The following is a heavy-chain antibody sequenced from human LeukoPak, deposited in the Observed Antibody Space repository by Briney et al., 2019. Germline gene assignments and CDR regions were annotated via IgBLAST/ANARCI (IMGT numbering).Heavy chain of an antibody. J-gene: IGHJ5*02. Sequence: ASVKVSFKASGYTFTGYYIHWVRQAPGLGLEWMGWINPNSGGTTYAQKSQGRITMTGDTSISTVYMELSRLRSDDTAVYYCARANILTGSAFDPWGQGTLVTVSS. V-gene: IGHV1-2*02. CDR1: GYTFTGYY. CDR2: INPNSGGT. D-gene: IGHD3-9*01. CDR3: ARANILTGSAFDP.